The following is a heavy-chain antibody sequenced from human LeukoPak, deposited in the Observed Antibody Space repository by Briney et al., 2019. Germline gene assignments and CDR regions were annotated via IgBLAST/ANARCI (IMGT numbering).Heavy chain of an antibody. CDR3: ASNSGSYTLNYYYYGMDV. J-gene: IGHJ6*02. CDR1: GFTFSSYS. Sequence: PGGSLRLSCAASGFTFSSYSMNWVRQAPGKGLEWVSSISSSSSYIYYADSVKGRFTISRDNAKNSLYLQMNSLRAEDTAVYYCASNSGSYTLNYYYYGMDVWGQGTTVTVSS. CDR2: ISSSSSYI. D-gene: IGHD1-26*01. V-gene: IGHV3-21*01.